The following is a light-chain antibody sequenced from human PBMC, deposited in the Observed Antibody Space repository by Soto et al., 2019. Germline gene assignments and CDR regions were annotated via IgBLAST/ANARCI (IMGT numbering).Light chain of an antibody. V-gene: IGKV3-11*01. J-gene: IGKJ5*01. CDR1: QSVSNY. CDR2: DAS. Sequence: IESTQAPGTLSLSPGDRATLSCRASQSVSNYVAWYQQRPGQAPRLLIYDASNRATGIPARFSGSGSGTDFTLTISSLEPEDFAVYYCQQRSQGLTLGGGTRLEI. CDR3: QQRSQGLT.